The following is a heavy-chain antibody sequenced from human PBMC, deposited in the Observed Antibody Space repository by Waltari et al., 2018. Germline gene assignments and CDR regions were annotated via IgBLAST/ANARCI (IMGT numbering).Heavy chain of an antibody. CDR2: IYTSGST. D-gene: IGHD6-13*01. V-gene: IGHV4-61*09. CDR1: GGSISSGSYY. J-gene: IGHJ4*02. CDR3: AREGGGAAAGME. Sequence: QVQLQESGPGLVKPSQTLSLTCTVSGGSISSGSYYWSWIRQPAGKGLEWSGYIYTSGSTTYTPALKGRVTIQVDTAKNEFSRKRSSVTAADTAVDYGAREGGGAAAGMEWGQGTLVTVSS.